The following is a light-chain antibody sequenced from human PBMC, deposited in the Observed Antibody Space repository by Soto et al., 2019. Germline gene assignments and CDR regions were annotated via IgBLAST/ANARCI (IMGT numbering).Light chain of an antibody. CDR3: QQYSKWPLT. Sequence: DIVMTQSPATLSLSPGEGATLSFRASQSVSSNLAWHQQKPGQAPRLLIYGASTRATGIPARFSGSGSGTDFTLTISSLEPEDFAVYYCQQYSKWPLTFGGGTKVDIK. CDR1: QSVSSN. J-gene: IGKJ4*01. CDR2: GAS. V-gene: IGKV3-15*01.